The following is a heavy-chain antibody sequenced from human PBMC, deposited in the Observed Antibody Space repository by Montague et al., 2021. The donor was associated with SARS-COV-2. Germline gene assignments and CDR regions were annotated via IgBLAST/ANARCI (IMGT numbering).Heavy chain of an antibody. J-gene: IGHJ6*04. Sequence: SETLSLTCTVSGGSISGYYWSWIRQPPGKGLEWIGYINHSGSTNXNPSLKSRVTISVDTSKNQFSLKLSSVTAADTAVYYCSRVNTISSWVSQPVPVWGKGTMVTVSS. D-gene: IGHD6-6*01. V-gene: IGHV4-59*12. CDR2: INHSGST. CDR1: GGSISGYY. CDR3: SRVNTISSWVSQPVPV.